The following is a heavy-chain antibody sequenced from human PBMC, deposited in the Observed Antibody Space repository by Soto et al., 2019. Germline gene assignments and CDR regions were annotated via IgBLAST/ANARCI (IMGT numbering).Heavy chain of an antibody. CDR2: INAGNGNT. Sequence: ASVKVSCKASGYTFTSYAMHWVRQAPGQRLERMGWINAGNGNTKYSQKFQGRVTITRDTSASTAYMELSRLRSDDTAVYYCAGGIAARRRGMDVWGQGXTVTVSS. CDR1: GYTFTSYA. J-gene: IGHJ6*02. V-gene: IGHV1-3*01. D-gene: IGHD6-6*01. CDR3: AGGIAARRRGMDV.